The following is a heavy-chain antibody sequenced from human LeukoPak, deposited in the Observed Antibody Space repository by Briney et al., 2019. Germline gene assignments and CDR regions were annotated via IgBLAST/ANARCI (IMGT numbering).Heavy chain of an antibody. CDR2: ISAYNGNT. D-gene: IGHD3-3*01. CDR3: ARGYAIFGVVIPRDAFDI. Sequence: GASVKVSCKASGYTFTSYGISWVRQAPGQGLEWMGWISAYNGNTNYAQKLQGRVTMTTDTSTSTAYMELRSLRSEDTAVYYCARGYAIFGVVIPRDAFDIWGQGTMVTVSS. J-gene: IGHJ3*02. CDR1: GYTFTSYG. V-gene: IGHV1-18*01.